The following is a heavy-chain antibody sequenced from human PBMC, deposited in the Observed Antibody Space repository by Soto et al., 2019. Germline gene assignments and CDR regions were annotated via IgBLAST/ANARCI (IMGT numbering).Heavy chain of an antibody. Sequence: GGSLRLSCAASGFTFDDYAMHWDRQAPGKGLEWVSLISWDGGSTYYADSVKGRFTISRDNSKNSLYLQMNSLRAEDTALYYCAKDRGYYYGSGSYTFGMDVWGQGATVTVSS. CDR1: GFTFDDYA. CDR2: ISWDGGST. D-gene: IGHD3-10*01. V-gene: IGHV3-43D*04. CDR3: AKDRGYYYGSGSYTFGMDV. J-gene: IGHJ6*02.